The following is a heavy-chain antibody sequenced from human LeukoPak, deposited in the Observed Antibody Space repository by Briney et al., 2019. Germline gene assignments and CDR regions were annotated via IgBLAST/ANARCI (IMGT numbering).Heavy chain of an antibody. V-gene: IGHV7-4-1*02. J-gene: IGHJ3*02. CDR1: GYTFNRNA. Sequence: ASVKVSCKASGYTFNRNAINWVRQAPGQGLEWMGWINTKTGTPTYAQGFTGRFVFSLDISVTTAYLQISNLKAEDTAFYYCARRSPSADAFDIWGQGTMVTDSS. CDR3: ARRSPSADAFDI. CDR2: INTKTGTP.